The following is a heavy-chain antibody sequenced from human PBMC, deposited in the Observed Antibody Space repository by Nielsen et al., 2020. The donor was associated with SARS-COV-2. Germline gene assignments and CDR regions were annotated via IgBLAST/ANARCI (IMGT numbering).Heavy chain of an antibody. V-gene: IGHV1-18*01. Sequence: ASVKVSCKASGYTFTSYDINWVRQDPGQGLERMGWINAYNGNTNYAERFQGRVTMTTDTSTSTAYMELRSLRSDDTAVYYCARDIRSSSQYSYNYYGMDVWGQGTTVTVSS. CDR1: GYTFTSYD. D-gene: IGHD6-6*01. CDR2: INAYNGNT. CDR3: ARDIRSSSQYSYNYYGMDV. J-gene: IGHJ6*02.